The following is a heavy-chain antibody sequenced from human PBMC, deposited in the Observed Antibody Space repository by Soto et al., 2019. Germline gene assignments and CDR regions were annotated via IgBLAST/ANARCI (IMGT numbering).Heavy chain of an antibody. V-gene: IGHV1-69*13. Sequence: SVKVSCKASGGPFSSYAISWLRQAPGQGLEWMGGIIPIFGTANYAQKFQGRVTITADESTSTAYMELSSLRSEDTDVYYCARARYCSSTSCYSWFDPWGQGTLVTVSS. D-gene: IGHD2-2*01. CDR1: GGPFSSYA. CDR3: ARARYCSSTSCYSWFDP. CDR2: IIPIFGTA. J-gene: IGHJ5*02.